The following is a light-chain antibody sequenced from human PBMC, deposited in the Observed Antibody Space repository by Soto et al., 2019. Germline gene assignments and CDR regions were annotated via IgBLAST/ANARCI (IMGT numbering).Light chain of an antibody. J-gene: IGLJ2*01. V-gene: IGLV2-14*01. CDR1: SSDVGGYNY. Sequence: QSALTQPPSASGSPGQSVAISCTGTSSDVGGYNYVSWYQQHPGKAPKLMIYEVSNRPSGVSDRFSGSKSGNTASLTISGLQAEDEADYSCSSYTSSNHVVFGGGTKLTVL. CDR2: EVS. CDR3: SSYTSSNHVV.